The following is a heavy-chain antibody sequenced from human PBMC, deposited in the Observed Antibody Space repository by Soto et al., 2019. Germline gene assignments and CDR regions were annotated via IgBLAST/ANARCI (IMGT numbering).Heavy chain of an antibody. J-gene: IGHJ5*02. Sequence: GASVKVSCKASGYTFTGYYMHWVRQAPGQGLEYMGRIIPASGDTNYAQNFQGRVTMTRDTSISTAYMELSRLTSDDTAVYYCARLSEDTASWGQGTLVTVSS. D-gene: IGHD5-18*01. V-gene: IGHV1-2*06. CDR2: IIPASGDT. CDR3: ARLSEDTAS. CDR1: GYTFTGYY.